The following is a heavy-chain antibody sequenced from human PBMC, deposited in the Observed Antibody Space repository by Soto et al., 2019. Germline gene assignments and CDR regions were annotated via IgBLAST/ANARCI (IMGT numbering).Heavy chain of an antibody. CDR1: GYTFTSYG. CDR2: ISAYNGNT. D-gene: IGHD3-22*01. Sequence: QVPLVQSGAEVKKPGASVKVSCKASGYTFTSYGISWVRQAPGQGLEWMGWISAYNGNTNYAQKLQGRVTMTTDTYTSTAYMELRSLRSDDTAVYYCARENYYDSSGYYYVFYYWGQGTLVTGSS. CDR3: ARENYYDSSGYYYVFYY. V-gene: IGHV1-18*01. J-gene: IGHJ4*02.